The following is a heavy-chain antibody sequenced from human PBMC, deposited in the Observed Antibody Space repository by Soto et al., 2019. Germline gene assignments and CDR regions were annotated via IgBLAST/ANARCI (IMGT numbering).Heavy chain of an antibody. CDR1: GFTFSSYG. CDR2: IWYDGSNK. CDR3: ATDDSGSYRFSGTFDY. Sequence: GGSLRLSCAASGFTFSSYGMHWVRQAPGKGLEWVAVIWYDGSNKYYADSVKGRFTISRDNSKNTLYLQMNSLRAEDTAVYYCATDDSGSYRFSGTFDYWGQGTLVTVSS. V-gene: IGHV3-33*01. D-gene: IGHD1-26*01. J-gene: IGHJ4*02.